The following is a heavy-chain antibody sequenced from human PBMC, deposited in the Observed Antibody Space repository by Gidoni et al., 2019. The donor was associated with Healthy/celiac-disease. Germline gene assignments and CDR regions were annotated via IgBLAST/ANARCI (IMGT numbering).Heavy chain of an antibody. CDR3: AITTTYYYGSGLDY. V-gene: IGHV4-34*01. J-gene: IGHJ4*02. D-gene: IGHD3-10*01. CDR1: GGSFSGYY. CDR2: INHSGST. Sequence: QVQLQQWGAGLLKPSETLSLTCPVYGGSFSGYYWSWIRQPPGKGLEWIGEINHSGSTNYNPSLKSRVTISVDTSKNQFSLKLSSVTAADTAVYYCAITTTYYYGSGLDYWGQGTLVTVSS.